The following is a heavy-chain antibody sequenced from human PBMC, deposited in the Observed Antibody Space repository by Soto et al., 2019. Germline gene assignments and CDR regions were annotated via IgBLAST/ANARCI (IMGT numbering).Heavy chain of an antibody. CDR3: AKGVAAAGYYYYGMDV. J-gene: IGHJ6*02. CDR1: GFTFSSYA. D-gene: IGHD6-13*01. V-gene: IGHV3-23*01. Sequence: GGSLRLSCAASGFTFSSYAMSWVRQAPGKGLEWVSAISGSGGSTYYADSVKGRFTISRDNSKNTLYLQMNSLRAEDTAVYYCAKGVAAAGYYYYGMDVWGQGTTVTVSS. CDR2: ISGSGGST.